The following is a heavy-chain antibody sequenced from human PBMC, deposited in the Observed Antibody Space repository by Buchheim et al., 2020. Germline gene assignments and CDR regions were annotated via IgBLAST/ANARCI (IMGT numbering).Heavy chain of an antibody. CDR1: GFTFSSYG. CDR3: ARAYGYDFWSGYLDPPYYYYGMDV. D-gene: IGHD3-3*01. J-gene: IGHJ6*02. V-gene: IGHV3-33*01. Sequence: QVQLVESGGGVVQPGRSLRLSCAASGFTFSSYGMHWVRQAPGKGLEWVAVIWYYGSNKYYADSVKGRFTLSRDNSKKALYLQMNSLRVEDTAVYYCARAYGYDFWSGYLDPPYYYYGMDVWGQGTT. CDR2: IWYYGSNK.